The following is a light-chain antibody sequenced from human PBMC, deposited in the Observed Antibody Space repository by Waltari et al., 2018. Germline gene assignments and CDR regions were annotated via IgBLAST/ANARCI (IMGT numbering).Light chain of an antibody. CDR1: SSDVGSYNL. CDR3: CSYAGSRTYVV. CDR2: EVS. V-gene: IGLV2-23*02. J-gene: IGLJ2*01. Sequence: QSALTQPASVSGSPGQSITISCTGTSSDVGSYNLVSWYQQHPGKAPKLMIYEVSKRASGVSNRFSGSKSGNTASLTISGLQAEDEADYYCCSYAGSRTYVVFGGGTKLTVL.